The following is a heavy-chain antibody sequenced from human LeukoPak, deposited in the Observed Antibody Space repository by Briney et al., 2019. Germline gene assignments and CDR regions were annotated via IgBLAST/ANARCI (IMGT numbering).Heavy chain of an antibody. CDR3: ARDDSGSYWIPDQ. D-gene: IGHD3-10*01. J-gene: IGHJ4*02. CDR2: IKQDGSEK. CDR1: GFTFRSYW. V-gene: IGHV3-7*01. Sequence: PGGSLRLSCAASGFTFRSYWMTRVRQAPGKGLEWVANIKQDGSEKYYVDSVKGRFTISRDNAKNSLYLQMNSLRAEDTAMYYCARDDSGSYWIPDQWGQGTLVTVSS.